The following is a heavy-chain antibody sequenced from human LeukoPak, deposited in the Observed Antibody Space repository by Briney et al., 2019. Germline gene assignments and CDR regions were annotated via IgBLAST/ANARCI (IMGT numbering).Heavy chain of an antibody. V-gene: IGHV3-48*03. D-gene: IGHD2-21*01. J-gene: IGHJ4*02. CDR3: ARGLAP. Sequence: GGSLRLSCAASGFAFSTYDMNRFRQAPGKGLEWVSYISFSSSTIHYAGSVKGRFTISRDNAKNSLYLQMNSLRAEDTAFYYCARGLAPGGQGTLVTVSS. CDR2: ISFSSSTI. CDR1: GFAFSTYD.